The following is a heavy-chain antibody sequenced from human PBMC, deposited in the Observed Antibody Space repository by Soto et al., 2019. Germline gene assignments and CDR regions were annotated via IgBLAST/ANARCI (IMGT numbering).Heavy chain of an antibody. V-gene: IGHV4-59*12. CDR1: GGSISSYY. Sequence: PSETLSLTCTVSGGSISSYYWTWIRQPPGKRLEWIGYIKDSGNTNYNPSLKSRVTISLDTSKNQFSLKLTSVTAADTAVYYCVRRSIEGHNVPLDYWGQGILVTVSS. CDR2: IKDSGNT. D-gene: IGHD6-6*01. J-gene: IGHJ4*02. CDR3: VRRSIEGHNVPLDY.